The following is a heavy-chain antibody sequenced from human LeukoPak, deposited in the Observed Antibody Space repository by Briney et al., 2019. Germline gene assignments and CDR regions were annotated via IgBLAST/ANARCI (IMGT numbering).Heavy chain of an antibody. CDR3: ARVGYSYGGDAFDI. Sequence: SETLSLTCTVSGGSISSGDYYWSWIRQPPGKGLEWIGYIYYSGSTNYNPSLKSRVTISVDTSKNQFSLKLSSVTAADTAAYYCARVGYSYGGDAFDIWGQGTMVTVSS. J-gene: IGHJ3*02. D-gene: IGHD5-18*01. V-gene: IGHV4-61*08. CDR2: IYYSGST. CDR1: GGSISSGDYY.